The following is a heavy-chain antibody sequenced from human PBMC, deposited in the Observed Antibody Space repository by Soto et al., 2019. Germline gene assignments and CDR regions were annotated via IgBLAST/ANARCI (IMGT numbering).Heavy chain of an antibody. Sequence: PSETLSLTCTVSGGSISSYYWSWIRQPPGKGLEWIGYIYYSGSTNYNPSLKSRVTISVDTSKNQFSLKLSSVTAADTAVYYCARRTVVPAAMLGWFDPWGQGTLVTVSS. CDR2: IYYSGST. J-gene: IGHJ5*02. D-gene: IGHD2-2*01. CDR3: ARRTVVPAAMLGWFDP. CDR1: GGSISSYY. V-gene: IGHV4-59*08.